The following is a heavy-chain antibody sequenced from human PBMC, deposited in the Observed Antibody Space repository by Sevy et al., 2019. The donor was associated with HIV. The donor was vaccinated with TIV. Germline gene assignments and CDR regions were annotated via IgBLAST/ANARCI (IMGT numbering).Heavy chain of an antibody. D-gene: IGHD3-16*02. V-gene: IGHV3-30-3*01. CDR3: ARGSLLITFGGLIVVDGIDY. Sequence: GGSLRLSCAASGFTFSNIAIHWVRQAPGKGLEWVSVISNDGSNKDYADSVKGRFTVSRDNSKNTLFLQLNSLRAEDTAVYYCARGSLLITFGGLIVVDGIDYWGQGTLVTVSS. J-gene: IGHJ4*02. CDR1: GFTFSNIA. CDR2: ISNDGSNK.